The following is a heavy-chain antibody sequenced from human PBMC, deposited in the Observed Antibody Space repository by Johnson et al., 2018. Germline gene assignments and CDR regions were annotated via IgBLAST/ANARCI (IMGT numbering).Heavy chain of an antibody. V-gene: IGHV3-11*01. CDR2: TDRSGSTN. CDR3: ARGHYGLDV. CDR1: GFTFSDHY. J-gene: IGHJ6*04. Sequence: QVQLGESGGGLVKPGESLRLSCAVSGFTFSDHYMAWIRQAPGTGLEWVSWTDRSGSTNYYGDSVGGRFTISRDNAKNSVYLQMNSLRAEDTAIYYCARGHYGLDVWGKGTTVTVSS.